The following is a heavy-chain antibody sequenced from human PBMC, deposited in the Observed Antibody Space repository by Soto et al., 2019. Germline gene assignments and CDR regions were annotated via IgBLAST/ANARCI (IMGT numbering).Heavy chain of an antibody. CDR2: INPSNGET. CDR1: GYTFVAQY. J-gene: IGHJ4*01. CDR3: ARDGCRGWDFDH. D-gene: IGHD3-10*01. V-gene: IGHV1-2*04. Sequence: QVQLVQSGAEVKKPGASVMVSCKASGYTFVAQYMHWVRQAPGQGLEWMGWINPSNGETKYTQRFQGCVTMTRDTSITTVYMDLSGLGFDDTAGYYCARDGCRGWDFDHWGHGTLVTVSS.